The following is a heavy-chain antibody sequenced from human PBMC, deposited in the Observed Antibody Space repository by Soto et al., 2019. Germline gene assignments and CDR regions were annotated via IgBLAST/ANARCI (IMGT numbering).Heavy chain of an antibody. CDR1: GFSLSNARMG. CDR2: IFSNDEK. D-gene: IGHD3-10*01. CDR3: ERFRYGSGCFDY. V-gene: IGHV2-26*01. Sequence: SGPTLVNPTETLTLTCTVSGFSLSNARMGVSWIRQPPGKALEWLAHIFSNDEKSYSTSLKSRLTISKDTSKSQVVLTMTNMDPVETAKYYCERFRYGSGCFDYWGQGTLVTVSS. J-gene: IGHJ4*02.